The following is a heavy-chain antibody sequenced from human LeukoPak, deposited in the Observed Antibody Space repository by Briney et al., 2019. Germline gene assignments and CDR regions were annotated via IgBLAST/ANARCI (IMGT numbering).Heavy chain of an antibody. J-gene: IGHJ5*02. Sequence: ASVKVSCKASGYTFTGYYMHWVRQAPGQGLEWMGWINPNSGGTNYAQKFQGRVTMTRDTSISTAYMELSRLRSDDTAVYYCARVWFRDPLRWDWFDPWGQGTLVTVSS. CDR2: INPNSGGT. CDR1: GYTFTGYY. D-gene: IGHD3-10*01. V-gene: IGHV1-2*02. CDR3: ARVWFRDPLRWDWFDP.